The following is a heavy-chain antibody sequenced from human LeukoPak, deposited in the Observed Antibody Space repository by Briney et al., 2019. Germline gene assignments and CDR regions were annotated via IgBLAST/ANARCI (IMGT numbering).Heavy chain of an antibody. D-gene: IGHD2-2*01. Sequence: PGRSLRLSCAASGFTFSSYGVHWVRQAPGKGLEWVAVISYDGSNKYYADSVKGRFTISRDNSKNTLYLQMNSLRAEDTAVYYCAKDRRSTSCYRPDYWGQGTLVTVSS. CDR1: GFTFSSYG. V-gene: IGHV3-30*18. J-gene: IGHJ4*02. CDR2: ISYDGSNK. CDR3: AKDRRSTSCYRPDY.